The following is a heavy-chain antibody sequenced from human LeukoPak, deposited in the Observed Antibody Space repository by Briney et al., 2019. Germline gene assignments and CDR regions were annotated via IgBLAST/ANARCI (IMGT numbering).Heavy chain of an antibody. CDR3: ARLGSGSNY. CDR2: TYYRSKWYT. CDR1: GDSVSSTSVA. J-gene: IGHJ4*02. Sequence: SQTLSLTCDIFGDSVSSTSVAWNWIRQSPSRGLEWLGRTYYRSKWYTEYAVSVKSRITINPDTSKNQFSLQLSSVNPEDTAVYYCARLGSGSNYWGQGTLVTVSS. D-gene: IGHD3-10*01. V-gene: IGHV6-1*01.